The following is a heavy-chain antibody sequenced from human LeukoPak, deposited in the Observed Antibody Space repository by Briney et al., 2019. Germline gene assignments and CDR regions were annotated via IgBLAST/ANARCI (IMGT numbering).Heavy chain of an antibody. CDR3: ARGLLWFGESPHYYYGMDV. J-gene: IGHJ6*02. Sequence: SETLSLTCAVYGGSFSGYYWSWIRQPPGKGLEWIGKINHSGSTNYNPSLKSRVTITVDTSKKQFSLELSSVTAADTAVYYCARGLLWFGESPHYYYGMDVWGQGTTVTVSS. D-gene: IGHD3-10*01. V-gene: IGHV4-34*01. CDR2: INHSGST. CDR1: GGSFSGYY.